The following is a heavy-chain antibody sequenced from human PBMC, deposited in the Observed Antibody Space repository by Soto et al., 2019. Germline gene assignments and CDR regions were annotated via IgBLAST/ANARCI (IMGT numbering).Heavy chain of an antibody. J-gene: IGHJ4*02. Sequence: QVQLVQSGAEVKKPGSSVKVSCKASGGTFSSYAISWVRQAPGQGLEWMGGIIPIFGTANYAQKFQGRVTLTADEYSLPAFMELSSLSSEDTAVYYCARGSKDYFDYWGQGTLVTVSS. V-gene: IGHV1-69*12. CDR3: ARGSKDYFDY. CDR2: IIPIFGTA. CDR1: GGTFSSYA.